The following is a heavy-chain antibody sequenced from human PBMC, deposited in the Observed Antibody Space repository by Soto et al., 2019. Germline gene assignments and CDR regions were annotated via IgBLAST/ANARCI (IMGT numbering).Heavy chain of an antibody. J-gene: IGHJ6*01. CDR3: AKDIVVVPAAKGYYYYYGMDV. CDR1: GFTFSSYG. Sequence: QVQLVESGGGVVQPGRSLRLSCAASGFTFSSYGMHWVRQAPGKGLEWVAVISYDGSNKYYADSVKGRFTISRDNSKNTLYLQMNSLRAEDTAVYYCAKDIVVVPAAKGYYYYYGMDVW. D-gene: IGHD2-2*01. V-gene: IGHV3-30*18. CDR2: ISYDGSNK.